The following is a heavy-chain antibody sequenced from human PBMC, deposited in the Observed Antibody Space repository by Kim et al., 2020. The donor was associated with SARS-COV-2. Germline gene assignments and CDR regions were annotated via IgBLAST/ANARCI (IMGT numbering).Heavy chain of an antibody. CDR3: ASLGAGHSSSWWDY. Sequence: GGSLRLSCAASGFTFSSYSMNWVRQAPGKGLEWVSYISSSSSTIYYADSVKGRFTISRDNAKNSLYLQMNSLRDEDTAVYYCASLGAGHSSSWWDYWGQGTLVTVSS. CDR1: GFTFSSYS. J-gene: IGHJ4*02. D-gene: IGHD6-13*01. CDR2: ISSSSSTI. V-gene: IGHV3-48*02.